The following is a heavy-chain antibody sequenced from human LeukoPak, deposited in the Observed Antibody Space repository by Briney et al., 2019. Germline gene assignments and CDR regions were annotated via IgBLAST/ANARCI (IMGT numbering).Heavy chain of an antibody. CDR1: GFTFSRYG. V-gene: IGHV3-30*02. Sequence: PGGSLRLSCAASGFTFSRYGMHWVRQAPGKGLEWVTFIRYDGSHTYYADSVKGRFTISRDNSKNTVYLQMNSLRADDTAVYYCARDPPIAVAGPTFDYWGQGTLVTVSS. J-gene: IGHJ4*02. CDR3: ARDPPIAVAGPTFDY. CDR2: IRYDGSHT. D-gene: IGHD6-19*01.